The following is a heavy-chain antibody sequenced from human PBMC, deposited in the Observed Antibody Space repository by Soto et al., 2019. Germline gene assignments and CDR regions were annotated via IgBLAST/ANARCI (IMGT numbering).Heavy chain of an antibody. CDR1: GLSLSNGRLG. V-gene: IGHV2-26*01. CDR3: ERVKDCSRTDCSSGSIDP. D-gene: IGHD2-2*01. CDR2: IFSNDDK. J-gene: IGHJ5*02. Sequence: SRPTLVNPTETLTLTCTVSGLSLSNGRLGVSWIRQPPGKALEWLAHIFSNDDKSYSTSLRSRLTISKNTSRSQVVLTMTEMDPRDSATYYCERVKDCSRTDCSSGSIDPWGQGTLVTVCS.